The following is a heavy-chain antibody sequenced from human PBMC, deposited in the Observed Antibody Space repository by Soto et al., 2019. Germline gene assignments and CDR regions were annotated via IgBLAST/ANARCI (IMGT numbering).Heavy chain of an antibody. CDR3: ARGGYDHGFDV. Sequence: EVQLVESGGALVQPGGSLRLSCAASGFTFSSYWMHWVRQAPGKGLVWVSRINSDGSSPIYADSVKGRFTFSRDNAKNMLSLQMNSLRADDTAVYYCARGGYDHGFDVWGQGTMVTVSP. D-gene: IGHD5-12*01. CDR1: GFTFSSYW. J-gene: IGHJ3*01. V-gene: IGHV3-74*01. CDR2: INSDGSSP.